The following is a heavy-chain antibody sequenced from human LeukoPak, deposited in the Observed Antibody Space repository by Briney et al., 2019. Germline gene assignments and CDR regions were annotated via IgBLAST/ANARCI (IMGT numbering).Heavy chain of an antibody. CDR2: IKKDGSEK. CDR3: AIDVNWDY. Sequence: GGSLRLSCAASGFTFSTFWMTWVRQAPGKGLEWVANIKKDGSEKYYVDSVKGRFTISRDNAKTSLYLQMNTLRAEDTAMYYCAIDVNWDYWGQGTLVTVSS. D-gene: IGHD1-1*01. CDR1: GFTFSTFW. J-gene: IGHJ4*02. V-gene: IGHV3-7*01.